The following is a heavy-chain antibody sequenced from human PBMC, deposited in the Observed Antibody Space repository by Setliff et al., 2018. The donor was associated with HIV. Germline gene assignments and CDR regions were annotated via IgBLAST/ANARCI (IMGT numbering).Heavy chain of an antibody. D-gene: IGHD3-10*01. CDR3: ARARRGGYGSAQILSDY. CDR2: INHSGST. Sequence: SETLSLTCAVYGGSFSGYYWSWNRQPPGKGREWIGEINHSGSTNYNPSLKSRVTISVDTSKNQFSLKLSSVTAADTAVYYCARARRGGYGSAQILSDYWGQGTLVTVSS. CDR1: GGSFSGYY. J-gene: IGHJ4*02. V-gene: IGHV4-34*01.